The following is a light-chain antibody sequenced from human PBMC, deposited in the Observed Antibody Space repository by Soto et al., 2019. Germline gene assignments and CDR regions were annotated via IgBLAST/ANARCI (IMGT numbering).Light chain of an antibody. CDR2: GAS. J-gene: IGKJ1*01. V-gene: IGKV3-15*01. CDR3: QQYDNWPWT. Sequence: EIVLTPAPATLSVSPRSRSTQCGRASQTISGTLAWYQQKPGQAPRLLIHGASTRAPGFPARFSGSGSGTDFTLTISSLQSEDFAVYYCQQYDNWPWTFGQGTKVDI. CDR1: QTISGT.